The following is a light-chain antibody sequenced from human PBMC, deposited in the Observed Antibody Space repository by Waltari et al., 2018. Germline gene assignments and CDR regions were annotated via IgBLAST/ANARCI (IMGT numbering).Light chain of an antibody. Sequence: SSVLTQAPAVSVALGQPVRITCQGESLRQDYASCYQQRPGQAPILVLCGDNNPPAGIPDRFSGATSGATASLTITGAQAEDEADYYCHSRDATSTRVFGGGT. CDR1: SLRQDY. V-gene: IGLV3-19*01. J-gene: IGLJ2*01. CDR3: HSRDATSTRV. CDR2: GDN.